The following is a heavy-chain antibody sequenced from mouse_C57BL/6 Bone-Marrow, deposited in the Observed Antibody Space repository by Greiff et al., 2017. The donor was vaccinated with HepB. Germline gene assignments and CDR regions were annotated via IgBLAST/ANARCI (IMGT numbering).Heavy chain of an antibody. CDR2: INPNNGGT. Sequence: EVQLQQSGPELVKPGASVKIPCKASGYTFTDYNMDWVKQSHGKSLEWIGDINPNNGGTIYNQKFKGKATLTVDKSSSTAYMELRSLTSEDTAVYYCARSITTVVPYFDYWGQGTTLTVSS. V-gene: IGHV1-18*01. J-gene: IGHJ2*01. CDR3: ARSITTVVPYFDY. D-gene: IGHD1-1*01. CDR1: GYTFTDYN.